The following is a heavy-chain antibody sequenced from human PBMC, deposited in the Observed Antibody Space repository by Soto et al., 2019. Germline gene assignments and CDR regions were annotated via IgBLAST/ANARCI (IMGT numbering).Heavy chain of an antibody. CDR2: ISYDGSNK. V-gene: IGHV3-30*18. D-gene: IGHD2-2*01. CDR1: GFTFSSCG. CDR3: AKGYHNFDY. Sequence: QVQLVESGGGVVQPGRSLRLSCAASGFTFSSCGMHWVRQAPGKGLEWVAVISYDGSNKYYADSVKGRFTISRDNSKNTLYLQMNSLRVEDTAVYYCAKGYHNFDYWGLGTLVTVSS. J-gene: IGHJ4*02.